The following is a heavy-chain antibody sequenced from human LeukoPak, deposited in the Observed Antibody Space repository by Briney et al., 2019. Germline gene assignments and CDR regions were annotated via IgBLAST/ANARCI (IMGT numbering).Heavy chain of an antibody. CDR3: ASSGLGHDYGGNPKLDY. Sequence: PSETLSLTCTVSGYSISSGYYWGWIRQPPGKGLEWVSVIYSGGSTYYADSVKGRFTISRDNSKNTLYLQMNSLRAEDTAVYYCASSGLGHDYGGNPKLDYWGQGTLVTVSS. CDR1: GYSISSGYY. D-gene: IGHD4-23*01. CDR2: IYSGGST. J-gene: IGHJ4*02. V-gene: IGHV3-53*01.